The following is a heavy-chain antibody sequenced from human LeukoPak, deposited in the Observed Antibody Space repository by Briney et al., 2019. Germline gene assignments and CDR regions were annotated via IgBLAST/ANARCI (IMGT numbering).Heavy chain of an antibody. J-gene: IGHJ4*02. D-gene: IGHD2-8*02. CDR2: ISGNGRST. CDR1: GFTFSSYA. V-gene: IGHV3-23*01. CDR3: AKEYYVLLVYALGGSFDY. Sequence: GGSLRLPCAASGFTFSSYAMSWVRQAAGKGLEWVSTISGNGRSTYYGDSVKGRFTISRDNSKNTLSLQMNSLRAEDTAVYYCAKEYYVLLVYALGGSFDYWGRGTLVTVSS.